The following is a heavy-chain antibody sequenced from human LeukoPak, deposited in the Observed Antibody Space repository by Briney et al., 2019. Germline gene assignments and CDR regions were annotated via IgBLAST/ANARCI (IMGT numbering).Heavy chain of an antibody. Sequence: ASVKVSCKASGYTFTGYYMHWVRQAPGQWLEWMGWISSNSGGTNYAQKFQGRVTMTRDTSISTAYMELSRLRSDDTAVYYCARGESIVVVPAAIFYWGQGTLVTVSS. D-gene: IGHD2-2*01. J-gene: IGHJ4*02. V-gene: IGHV1-2*02. CDR3: ARGESIVVVPAAIFY. CDR1: GYTFTGYY. CDR2: ISSNSGGT.